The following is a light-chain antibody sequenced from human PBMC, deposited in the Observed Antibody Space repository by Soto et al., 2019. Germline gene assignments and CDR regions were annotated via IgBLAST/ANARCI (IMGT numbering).Light chain of an antibody. Sequence: QSVLTQPPSGSGSPGQSVTISCTGTSTDVGDYKYVFWYQQHPGKAPKLLIYEVNKRPSGVPDRFSGSKSGNTASLTVSGLQAEDEADYYCSSLAGGTLVFGGGTKLTVL. CDR3: SSLAGGTLV. J-gene: IGLJ2*01. V-gene: IGLV2-8*01. CDR1: STDVGDYKY. CDR2: EVN.